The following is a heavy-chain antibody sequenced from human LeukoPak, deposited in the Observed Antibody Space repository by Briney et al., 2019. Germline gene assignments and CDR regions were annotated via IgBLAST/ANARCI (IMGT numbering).Heavy chain of an antibody. D-gene: IGHD2-15*01. J-gene: IGHJ4*02. V-gene: IGHV4-39*07. CDR1: GGSISSSSYY. Sequence: SETLSLTCTVSGGSISSSSYYWGWIRQPPGKGLEWIGSIYYSGSTYYNPSLKSRVTISVDTSKNQFSLKLSSVTAADTAVYYCARVMSAATPFGYVDYWGQGTLVTVSS. CDR2: IYYSGST. CDR3: ARVMSAATPFGYVDY.